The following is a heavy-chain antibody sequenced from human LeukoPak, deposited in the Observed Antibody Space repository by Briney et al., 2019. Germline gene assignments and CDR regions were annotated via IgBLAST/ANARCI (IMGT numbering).Heavy chain of an antibody. Sequence: PGGSLRLSCSASGFTFDDYGMQWVRQAPGKGLEWVSGISWNSSTRAYADSVKGRFTISRDNAKKSLYLQMNSLRPEDTALYYCAKSPRTYYYDSSGLLTSFEYWGQGTLVTVSS. V-gene: IGHV3-9*01. CDR2: ISWNSSTR. D-gene: IGHD3-22*01. CDR1: GFTFDDYG. CDR3: AKSPRTYYYDSSGLLTSFEY. J-gene: IGHJ4*02.